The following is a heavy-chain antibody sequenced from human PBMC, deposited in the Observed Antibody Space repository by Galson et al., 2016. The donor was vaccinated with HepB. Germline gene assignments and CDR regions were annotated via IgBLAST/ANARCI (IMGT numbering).Heavy chain of an antibody. J-gene: IGHJ6*03. CDR1: GFSVSNNY. V-gene: IGHV3-53*01. D-gene: IGHD3-22*01. CDR3: ARDLVVTRNYYYYHYMDV. CDR2: IYSGDYT. Sequence: SLRLSCAPSGFSVSNNYMNWVRQAPGKGLEWVSVIYSGDYTYYVDSVKGRFTISRDISKNTLYLQMNRLRAEDTAVYYCARDLVVTRNYYYYHYMDVWGKGTTVTVSS.